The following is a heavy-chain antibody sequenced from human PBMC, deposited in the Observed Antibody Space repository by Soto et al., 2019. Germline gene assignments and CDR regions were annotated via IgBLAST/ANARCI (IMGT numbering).Heavy chain of an antibody. V-gene: IGHV3-74*01. CDR2: INSDGSST. J-gene: IGHJ4*02. CDR3: ARGGSSGWYDGVDY. CDR1: GFTFSSYW. D-gene: IGHD6-19*01. Sequence: GGSLRLSCAASGFTFSSYWMHWVRQAPGKGLVWVSRINSDGSSTSYADSVKGRFTISRDNAKNTLYLQMNSLRAEDTAVYYCARGGSSGWYDGVDYWGQGTLVTVSS.